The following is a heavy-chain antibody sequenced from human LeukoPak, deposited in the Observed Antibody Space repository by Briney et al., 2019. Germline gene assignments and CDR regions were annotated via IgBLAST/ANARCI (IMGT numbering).Heavy chain of an antibody. D-gene: IGHD3-3*01. V-gene: IGHV4-59*08. Sequence: PSETLSLTCTVSGGSISSYYWSWIRQPPGKGLEWIGNIYYSGSANYNPSLQSRVTISVDTSRNHFSLQLSSVTAADTAVYYCARVHDFWSGYSYYFDYWGQGTLVTVSS. CDR3: ARVHDFWSGYSYYFDY. CDR2: IYYSGSA. CDR1: GGSISSYY. J-gene: IGHJ4*02.